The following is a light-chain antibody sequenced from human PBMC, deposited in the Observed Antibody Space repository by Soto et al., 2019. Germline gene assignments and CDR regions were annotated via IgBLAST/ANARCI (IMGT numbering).Light chain of an antibody. J-gene: IGKJ4*01. CDR3: QQYHNWPPLT. Sequence: EIVMTQSPATLSVSPGERATLSCRASQSINFNLAWYQQKPGQAPRLLISGVSTRATGVPARFSGSGSGSEFTLTISSLQSEDVAIYYCQQYHNWPPLTFGGGTKVEIK. V-gene: IGKV3-15*01. CDR1: QSINFN. CDR2: GVS.